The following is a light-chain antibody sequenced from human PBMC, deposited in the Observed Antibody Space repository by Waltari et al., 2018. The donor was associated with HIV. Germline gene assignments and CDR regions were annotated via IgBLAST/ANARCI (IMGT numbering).Light chain of an antibody. CDR1: SSDVGAYDR. CDR3: CSYAGSSTLL. J-gene: IGLJ3*02. V-gene: IGLV2-23*02. Sequence: QSALTQPPSVSGSPGQSVTISCTGTSSDVGAYDRISWYHQPPGTAPKLMIYDVSARPSGVSNRFSGSKSGNTASLTISGLQAEDEADYYCCSYAGSSTLLFGGGTKVTVL. CDR2: DVS.